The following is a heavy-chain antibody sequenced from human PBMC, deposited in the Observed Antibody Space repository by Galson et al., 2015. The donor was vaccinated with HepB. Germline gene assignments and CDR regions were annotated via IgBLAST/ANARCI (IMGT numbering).Heavy chain of an antibody. CDR2: ISYDGSNK. V-gene: IGHV3-30*18. CDR1: GFTFSSYG. CDR3: AKDQGPKGRLRVFDY. J-gene: IGHJ4*02. Sequence: SLRLSCAASGFTFSSYGMHWVRQAPGKGLEWVAVISYDGSNKYYADSVKGRFTISRDNSKNTLYLQMNSLRAEDTAVYYCAKDQGPKGRLRVFDYWGQGTLVTVSS.